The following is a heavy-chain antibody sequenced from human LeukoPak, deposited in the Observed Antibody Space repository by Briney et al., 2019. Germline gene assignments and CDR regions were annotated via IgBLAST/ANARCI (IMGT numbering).Heavy chain of an antibody. CDR3: ARDLPFDY. CDR1: GFTFSSYS. J-gene: IGHJ4*02. Sequence: GGSLRLSCAASGFTFSSYSMNWVRHGPGQGLGWVSYISSSSSTIYYADSVKGRFTISRDNAKNSLYLQMNSLRAEDTAVYYCARDLPFDYWGQGTLVTVSS. CDR2: ISSSSSTI. V-gene: IGHV3-48*01.